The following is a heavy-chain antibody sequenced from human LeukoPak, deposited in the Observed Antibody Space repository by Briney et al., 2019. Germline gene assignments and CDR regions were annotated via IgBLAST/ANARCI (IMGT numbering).Heavy chain of an antibody. J-gene: IGHJ4*02. CDR3: AKLGSSNSD. D-gene: IGHD2-2*01. Sequence: GGSLRLSCSASGFSFSRYAMHWVCQAPGKGLEWVSSISGSGGSTDYADSVKGRFTISRDNSKNTLHLQMNSLRAEDTAVYYCAKLGSSNSDWGQGTLVTVSS. CDR2: ISGSGGST. CDR1: GFSFSRYA. V-gene: IGHV3-23*01.